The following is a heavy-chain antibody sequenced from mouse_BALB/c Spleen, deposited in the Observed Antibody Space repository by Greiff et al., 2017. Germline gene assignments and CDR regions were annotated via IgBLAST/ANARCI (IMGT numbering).Heavy chain of an antibody. Sequence: QVQLQQSGAELVRPGSSVKISCKASGYAFSSYWMNWVKQRPGQGLEWIGQIYPGDGDTNYNGKFKGKATLTADKSSSTAYMQLSSLTSEDSAVYFCARVHDYLFDYWGQGTTLTVSS. V-gene: IGHV1-80*01. CDR1: GYAFSSYW. CDR3: ARVHDYLFDY. J-gene: IGHJ2*01. CDR2: IYPGDGDT. D-gene: IGHD2-4*01.